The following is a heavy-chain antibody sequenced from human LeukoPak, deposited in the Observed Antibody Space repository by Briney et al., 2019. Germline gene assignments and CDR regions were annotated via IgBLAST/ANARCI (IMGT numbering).Heavy chain of an antibody. CDR2: IYHTGST. J-gene: IGHJ4*02. CDR3: ARDAPYCDY. V-gene: IGHV4-59*01. CDR1: GDSITTYY. Sequence: SETLSLTCTVSGDSITTYYWSWIRQSPGKGLEWIGYIYHTGSTNYNPSLKSRVTISVDTSKNQFSLKLSSVTAADTAVYYCARDAPYCDYWGQGTLVTVSS.